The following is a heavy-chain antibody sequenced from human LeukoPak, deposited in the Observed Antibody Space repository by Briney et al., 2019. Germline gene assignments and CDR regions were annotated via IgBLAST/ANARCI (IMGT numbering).Heavy chain of an antibody. CDR3: TRDSMRFLEGLSTPDYFDY. V-gene: IGHV3-49*04. CDR1: GFTFGDYA. CDR2: IRSKAYGGTT. J-gene: IGHJ4*02. D-gene: IGHD3-3*01. Sequence: PGRSLRLSCTASGFTFGDYAMSWVCQAPGKGLEWVGFIRSKAYGGTTEYAASVKGRFTISRDDSKSIAYLQMNSLKTEDTAVYYCTRDSMRFLEGLSTPDYFDYWGQGTLVTVSS.